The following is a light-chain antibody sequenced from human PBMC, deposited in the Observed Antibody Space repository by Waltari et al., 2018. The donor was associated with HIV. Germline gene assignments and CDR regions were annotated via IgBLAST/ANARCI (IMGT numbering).Light chain of an antibody. CDR2: AAS. Sequence: DIQMTQSPSSVSASAGDRVTITCRASQGINNYLAWYQQKPGKAPKLLLYAASSLQSGVPSRFSGSASGTDFTLIISSLQPEDFATYYCQQGNSFPITFGQGTRLEIK. CDR3: QQGNSFPIT. V-gene: IGKV1-12*01. J-gene: IGKJ5*01. CDR1: QGINNY.